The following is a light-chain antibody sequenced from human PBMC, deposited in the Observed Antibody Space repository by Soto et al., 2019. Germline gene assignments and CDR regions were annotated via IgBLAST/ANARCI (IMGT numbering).Light chain of an antibody. V-gene: IGLV2-14*03. CDR2: DVS. J-gene: IGLJ2*01. CDR3: SSYTSTNTVI. Sequence: QSALTQPASVSGSPGQSITISCTGTSSDVGDYNHVSWYQQLPGKAPKLMIYDVSNRPSGVSNRFSGSKSGNTASLTISGLQPEDETDYYCSSYTSTNTVIFGGGTKITVL. CDR1: SSDVGDYNH.